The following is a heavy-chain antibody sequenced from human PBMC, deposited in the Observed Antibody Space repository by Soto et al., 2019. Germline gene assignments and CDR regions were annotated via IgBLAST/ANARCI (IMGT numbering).Heavy chain of an antibody. CDR2: IFHGGST. CDR1: GAPITCGDYS. Sequence: SETLSLTCAISGAPITCGDYSWNWIRQPPGKGLEWIGYIFHGGSTYYTPSLRGRVTISVDRSRTQFSLKMSSVTAADTAVYYCARGRVVVPAAVMFNCLDPWGQGALVTVSS. D-gene: IGHD2-2*01. V-gene: IGHV4-30-2*01. J-gene: IGHJ5*02. CDR3: ARGRVVVPAAVMFNCLDP.